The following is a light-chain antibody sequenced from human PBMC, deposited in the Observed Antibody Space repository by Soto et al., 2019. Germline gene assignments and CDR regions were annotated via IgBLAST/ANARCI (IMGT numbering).Light chain of an antibody. CDR3: QQYGSSTWT. CDR1: QSVSSSY. V-gene: IGKV3-20*01. J-gene: IGKJ1*01. Sequence: EIVLTQSPGTLSLSPGERATLSCRASQSVSSSYLAWYQQKPGQAPRILIYGASSRATDIPDRFSGSGSETDFTISISRLEPEDFAVYYCQQYGSSTWTCGQGTKVDIK. CDR2: GAS.